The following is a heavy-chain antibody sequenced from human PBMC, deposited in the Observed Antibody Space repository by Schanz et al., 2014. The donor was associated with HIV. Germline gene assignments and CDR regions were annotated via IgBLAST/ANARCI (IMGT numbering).Heavy chain of an antibody. CDR3: AKDGNLYDSRYRGKGNYYHYYGMDV. Sequence: QVHLVESGGGVVQPGRSLRLSCAASGLTFNSFGIHWVRQAPGKGLEWVAVISYDGVNKHFADSVKGRFTISRDNSKNTPYLQVKRLRTEDTAVYFCAKDGNLYDSRYRGKGNYYHYYGMDVWGQGTTVTVSS. CDR2: ISYDGVNK. D-gene: IGHD3-22*01. CDR1: GLTFNSFG. V-gene: IGHV3-30*18. J-gene: IGHJ6*02.